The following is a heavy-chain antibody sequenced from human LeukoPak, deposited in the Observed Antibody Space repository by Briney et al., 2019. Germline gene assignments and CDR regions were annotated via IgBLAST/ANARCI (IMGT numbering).Heavy chain of an antibody. Sequence: SETLSLTCSVSGGSIGSGPYFWGWIRQPPGKGLEWIGNMYYGGRTYYNPSLKSRVTVSADTSKNQFSLRLTSVTAADTAVYYCARQTGSGLFILPGGQGTLVTVSS. CDR1: GGSIGSGPYF. CDR3: ARQTGSGLFILP. CDR2: MYYGGRT. V-gene: IGHV4-39*01. J-gene: IGHJ4*02. D-gene: IGHD3/OR15-3a*01.